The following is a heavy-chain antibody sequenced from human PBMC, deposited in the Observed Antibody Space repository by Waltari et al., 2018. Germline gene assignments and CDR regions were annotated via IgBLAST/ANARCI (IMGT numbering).Heavy chain of an antibody. J-gene: IGHJ5*02. D-gene: IGHD3-3*01. CDR3: TRGGNYDFWSHSPFVDP. CDR1: GASFSAYY. CDR2: IRDPGNT. V-gene: IGHV4-34*01. Sequence: QVQLQQWGAGLLKPSETLSLTCSVSGASFSAYYWGWVRHVPGKGLEWIGRIRDPGNTNDNPSLQGRVAISIATSRNQFSLRVFSVTAADTGLYFCTRGGNYDFWSHSPFVDPWGQGTQVTVSS.